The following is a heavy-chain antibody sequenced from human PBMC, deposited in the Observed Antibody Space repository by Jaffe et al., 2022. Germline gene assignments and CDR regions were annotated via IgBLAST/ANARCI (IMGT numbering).Heavy chain of an antibody. CDR1: GGSISSYY. V-gene: IGHV4-59*01. CDR3: ARDDGYGDPYYFDY. Sequence: QVQLQESGPGLVKPSETLSLTCTVSGGSISSYYWSWIRQPPGKGLEWIGYIYYSGSTNYNPSLKSRVTISVDTSKNQFSLKLSSVTAADTAVYYCARDDGYGDPYYFDYWGQGTLVTVSS. CDR2: IYYSGST. J-gene: IGHJ4*02. D-gene: IGHD4-17*01.